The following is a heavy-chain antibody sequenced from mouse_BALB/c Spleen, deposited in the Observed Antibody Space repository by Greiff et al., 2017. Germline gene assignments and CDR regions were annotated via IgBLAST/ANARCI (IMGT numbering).Heavy chain of an antibody. CDR2: ISSGGGST. CDR3: ARHYGNYVWFAY. J-gene: IGHJ3*01. Sequence: EVQRVESGGGLVKPGGSLKLSCAASGFAFSSYDMSWVRQTPEKRLEWVAYISSGGGSTYYPDTVKGRFTISRDNAKNTLYLQMSSLKSEDTAMYYCARHYGNYVWFAYWGQGTLVTVSA. V-gene: IGHV5-12-1*01. CDR1: GFAFSSYD. D-gene: IGHD2-1*01.